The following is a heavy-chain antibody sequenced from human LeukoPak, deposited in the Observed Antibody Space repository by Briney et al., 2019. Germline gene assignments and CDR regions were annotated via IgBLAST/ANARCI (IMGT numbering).Heavy chain of an antibody. V-gene: IGHV3-48*03. CDR3: AREAMTTVTTFIDY. CDR1: GDSISYGHW. CDR2: ISSSGSTI. Sequence: LSLTCTVSGDSISYGHWWSWVRQPPGKGLEWVSYISSSGSTIYYADSVKGRFTISRDNAKNSLYLQMNSLRAEDTAVYYCAREAMTTVTTFIDYWGQGTLVTVSS. D-gene: IGHD4-17*01. J-gene: IGHJ4*02.